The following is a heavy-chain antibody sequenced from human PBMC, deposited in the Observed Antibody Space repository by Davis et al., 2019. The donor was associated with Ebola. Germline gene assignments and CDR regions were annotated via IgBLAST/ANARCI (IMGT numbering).Heavy chain of an antibody. CDR1: GFTFSDYY. CDR2: ISSSSSYT. J-gene: IGHJ5*02. D-gene: IGHD2-2*01. V-gene: IGHV3-11*06. Sequence: GESLKISCAASGFTFSDYYMSWIRQASGKGLEWVSYISSSSSYTNYADSVKGRFTISRDNAKNSLYLQMNSLRAEDTAVYYCARFVGYCSSTSCLNWFDPWGQGTLVTVSS. CDR3: ARFVGYCSSTSCLNWFDP.